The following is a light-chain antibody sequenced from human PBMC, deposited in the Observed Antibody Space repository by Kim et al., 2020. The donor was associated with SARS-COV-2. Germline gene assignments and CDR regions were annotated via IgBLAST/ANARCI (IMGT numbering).Light chain of an antibody. CDR3: QAWDSSLWV. Sequence: SYELTQPPSVSVSPGQTASITCSGDKLGYKYACWYQQKPGQSPVLVIYQDSKRPSGIPERFSGSNSGNTATLTISGTQAMDEADYYCQAWDSSLWVFGGGTQLTVL. CDR1: KLGYKY. J-gene: IGLJ3*02. CDR2: QDS. V-gene: IGLV3-1*01.